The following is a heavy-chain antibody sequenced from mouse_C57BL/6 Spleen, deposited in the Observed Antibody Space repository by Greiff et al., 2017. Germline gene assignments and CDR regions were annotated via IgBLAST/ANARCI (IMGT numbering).Heavy chain of an antibody. J-gene: IGHJ1*03. Sequence: VQLQESGAELVRPGTSVKVSCKASGYAFTNYLIEWVKQRPGQGLEWIGVINPGGGGTNYNEKFKGKATLTADKSSSTASMQLSSLTSEDSAVYFCARSDGYYGYFDVWGTGTTVTVSS. CDR2: INPGGGGT. V-gene: IGHV1-54*01. CDR3: ARSDGYYGYFDV. CDR1: GYAFTNYL. D-gene: IGHD2-3*01.